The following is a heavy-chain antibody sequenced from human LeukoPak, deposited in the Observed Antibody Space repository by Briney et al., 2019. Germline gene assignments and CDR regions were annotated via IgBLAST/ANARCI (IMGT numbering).Heavy chain of an antibody. CDR3: AKDSGSWYFGAFDI. CDR2: IWYDGSNK. Sequence: GGSLRLSCAASGFTFGSYGMHWVRQAPGKGLEWVAVIWYDGSNKYYADSVKGRFTISRDNAKNSLYLQMNSLRAEDTALYYCAKDSGSWYFGAFDIWGQGTMVTVSS. V-gene: IGHV3-33*03. CDR1: GFTFGSYG. J-gene: IGHJ3*02. D-gene: IGHD6-13*01.